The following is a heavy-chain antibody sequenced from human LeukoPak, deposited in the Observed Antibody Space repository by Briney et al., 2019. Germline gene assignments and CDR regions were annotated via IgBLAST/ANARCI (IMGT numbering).Heavy chain of an antibody. CDR3: ARAEYYYGSGSYDS. CDR2: IYYNGNT. D-gene: IGHD3-10*01. Sequence: SETLSLTCSVSDVSISDSYWSWIRQPPGKGLEWIGYIYYNGNTHYNPSLKSRVTISEDTSKNQFSLKLSSVTAADTAVYYCARAEYYYGSGSYDSWGQGTLVTVSS. CDR1: DVSISDSY. J-gene: IGHJ4*02. V-gene: IGHV4-59*12.